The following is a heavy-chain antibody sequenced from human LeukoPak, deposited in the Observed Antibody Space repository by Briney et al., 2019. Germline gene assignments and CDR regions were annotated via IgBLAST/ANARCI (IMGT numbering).Heavy chain of an antibody. J-gene: IGHJ3*02. Sequence: GDSLKISCKGSGYXFTTYWIHWVRQMPGKGLEWMGPIQPGDSQTRYSPSFQGQVTFSDDKSIGTAYLQWSSLRASDTGIYYCARRLETGAFDIWGQGTMVTVSS. CDR3: ARRLETGAFDI. CDR1: GYXFTTYW. V-gene: IGHV5-51*01. CDR2: IQPGDSQT. D-gene: IGHD1-1*01.